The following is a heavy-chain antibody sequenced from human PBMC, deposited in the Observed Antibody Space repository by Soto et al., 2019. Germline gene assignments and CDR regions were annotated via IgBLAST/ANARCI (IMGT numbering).Heavy chain of an antibody. CDR2: IWCDGTEK. Sequence: QVQLVESGGGVVQPGRSLRLSCAASGFTVSTHAMHWVRQAPGKGLEWVAVIWCDGTEKHYADSVKGRFTISRDNSKNMLFLQINSLTAEGTAIYYCARDALRVATIIDYWGQGTLVTVSS. D-gene: IGHD5-12*01. CDR1: GFTVSTHA. V-gene: IGHV3-33*01. J-gene: IGHJ4*02. CDR3: ARDALRVATIIDY.